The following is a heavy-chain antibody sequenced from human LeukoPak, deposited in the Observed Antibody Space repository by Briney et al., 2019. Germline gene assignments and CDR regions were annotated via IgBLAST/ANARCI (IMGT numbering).Heavy chain of an antibody. CDR3: AREEVDGDLFYYYYYMDV. V-gene: IGHV3-21*01. CDR1: GFTFSSYS. CDR2: ISSSSSYI. D-gene: IGHD4-17*01. Sequence: GGSLRLSCAASGFTFSSYSMNWVRQAPGKGLEWVSSISSSSSYIYYADSVKGRFTISRDNAKNSLYLQMNSLRAEDTAVYYCAREEVDGDLFYYYYYMDVWGKGTTATVSS. J-gene: IGHJ6*03.